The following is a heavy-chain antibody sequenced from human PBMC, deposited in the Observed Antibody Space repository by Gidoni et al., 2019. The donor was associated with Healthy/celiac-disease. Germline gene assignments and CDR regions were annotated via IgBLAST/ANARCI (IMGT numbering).Heavy chain of an antibody. J-gene: IGHJ3*02. D-gene: IGHD2-2*01. CDR3: ARGGDIVVVPASFDAFDI. V-gene: IGHV4-61*02. CDR2: IYTSGST. CDR1: GGSISSGSYY. Sequence: QVQLQESGPGLVKPSQTLSLTCTVSGGSISSGSYYWSWIRQPAGKGLEWIGRIYTSGSTNYNPSLKSRVTISVDTSKNQFSLKLSSVTAADTAVYYCARGGDIVVVPASFDAFDIWGQGTMVTVSS.